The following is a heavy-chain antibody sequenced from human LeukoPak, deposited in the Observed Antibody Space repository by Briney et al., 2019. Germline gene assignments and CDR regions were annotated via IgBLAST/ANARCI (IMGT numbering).Heavy chain of an antibody. D-gene: IGHD3-10*01. CDR3: ARETPILGPRGGAFDI. Sequence: SETLSLTCTVSGGSLRSYCWNWIRQPPGKGLEWIGEIYHSGSTNYNPSLKSRVTISVDKSKNQFSLKLSSVTAADTAVYYCARETPILGPRGGAFDIWGQGTMVTVSS. CDR1: GGSLRSYC. CDR2: IYHSGST. J-gene: IGHJ3*02. V-gene: IGHV4-34*01.